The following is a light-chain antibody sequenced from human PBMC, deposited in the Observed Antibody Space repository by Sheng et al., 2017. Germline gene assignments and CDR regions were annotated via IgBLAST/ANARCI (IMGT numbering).Light chain of an antibody. V-gene: IGKV1-5*03. J-gene: IGKJ1*01. CDR1: QSLSNW. Sequence: DIQMTQSPSTLYASVGDRVSITCRASQSLSNWLAWYQQKPGKAPKLLIYRASSLESGVSSRFSGSGSGTEFTLTITGLQPDDFATYYCQQYNDYTWTFGQGTKVEIK. CDR3: QQYNDYTWT. CDR2: RAS.